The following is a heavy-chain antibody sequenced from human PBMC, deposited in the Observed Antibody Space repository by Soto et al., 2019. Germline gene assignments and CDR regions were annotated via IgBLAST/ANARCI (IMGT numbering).Heavy chain of an antibody. D-gene: IGHD3-3*02. Sequence: ASVKVSCKASGYTFSTYYMHWVRQVPGQGLEWTGIINPTGDSTTYAQKFQGRVTITRDPSTSTVYMELSSLRSGDTAVYYCARDSSNFGPEYWGQGTLVTVSS. CDR2: INPTGDST. CDR1: GYTFSTYY. V-gene: IGHV1-46*01. J-gene: IGHJ4*02. CDR3: ARDSSNFGPEY.